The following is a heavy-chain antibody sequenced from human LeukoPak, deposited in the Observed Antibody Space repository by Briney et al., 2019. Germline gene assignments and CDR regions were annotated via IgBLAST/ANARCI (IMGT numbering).Heavy chain of an antibody. CDR1: GGTFSSYA. V-gene: IGHV1-69*04. D-gene: IGHD2-15*01. J-gene: IGHJ4*02. CDR2: IIPILGIA. CDR3: ARDRVGYCSGGSYLLGNY. Sequence: SVKVSCKASGGTFSSYAISWVRQAPGQGLEWMGRIIPILGIANYAQKFQGRVTITADKSTSTAYMELSSLRSEDTAVYYCARDRVGYCSGGSYLLGNYWGQGTLVSVSS.